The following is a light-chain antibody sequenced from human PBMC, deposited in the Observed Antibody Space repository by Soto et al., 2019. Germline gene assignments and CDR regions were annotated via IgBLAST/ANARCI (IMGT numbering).Light chain of an antibody. V-gene: IGKV4-1*01. CDR2: WAS. Sequence: DIVMTQSPDSLAVSLGERATINCKSSQSVLYSSNNENYLAWYQQKPGQPPKLLIYWASTRESGVPDRFSGSESGTDFTLTISSLQAEDVAVYYCQQYFSSPWTFGQGTKVDIK. J-gene: IGKJ1*01. CDR3: QQYFSSPWT. CDR1: QSVLYSSNNENY.